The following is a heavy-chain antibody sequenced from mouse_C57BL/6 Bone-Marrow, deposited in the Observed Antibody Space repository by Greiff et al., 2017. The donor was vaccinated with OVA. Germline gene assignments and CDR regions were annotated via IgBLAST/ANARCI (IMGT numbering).Heavy chain of an antibody. D-gene: IGHD2-3*01. V-gene: IGHV1-55*01. CDR1: GYTFTSYW. J-gene: IGHJ2*01. Sequence: VQLQQSGAELVKPGASVKMSCKASGYTFTSYWITWVKQRPGQGLDWIGDIYPGSGNTNYNEKFKSKATLTVDTSSSTAYMQLSNRTSEDSAVYYCARAGWLLPYFDYWGQGTTLTVSS. CDR3: ARAGWLLPYFDY. CDR2: IYPGSGNT.